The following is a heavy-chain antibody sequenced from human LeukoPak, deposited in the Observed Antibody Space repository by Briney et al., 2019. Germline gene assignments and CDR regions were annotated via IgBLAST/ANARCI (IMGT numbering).Heavy chain of an antibody. CDR3: LVDTAMVTGNWFDP. Sequence: GGSLRLSCAASGFTFSDYYMSWIRQAPGKGLEWVSYISSSGSTTYYADSVKGRFTISRDSAKNSLYLQMNSLRAEDTAVYYCLVDTAMVTGNWFDPWGQGTLVTVSS. CDR1: GFTFSDYY. J-gene: IGHJ5*02. V-gene: IGHV3-11*01. D-gene: IGHD5-18*01. CDR2: ISSSGSTT.